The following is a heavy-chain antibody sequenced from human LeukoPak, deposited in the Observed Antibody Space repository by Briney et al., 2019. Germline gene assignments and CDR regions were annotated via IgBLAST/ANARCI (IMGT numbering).Heavy chain of an antibody. CDR2: IYSGGST. Sequence: SGGSLRLSCAASGFTVSSNYMSWVRQAPGKGLEWVSVIYSGGSTYYADSVKGRFTISRDNSKNTLYLQMNSLRAEDTAVYYCARGKPGITIFGVVTIAFDYWGQGTLVTVSS. CDR3: ARGKPGITIFGVVTIAFDY. D-gene: IGHD3-3*01. J-gene: IGHJ4*02. V-gene: IGHV3-53*01. CDR1: GFTVSSNY.